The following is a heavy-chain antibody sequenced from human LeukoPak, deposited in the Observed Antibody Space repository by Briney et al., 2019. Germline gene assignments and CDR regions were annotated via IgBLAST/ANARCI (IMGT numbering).Heavy chain of an antibody. CDR3: ARARLYYDFWSGYYPKYYFDY. CDR1: GGSFSGYY. CDR2: INHSGST. D-gene: IGHD3-3*01. V-gene: IGHV4-34*01. J-gene: IGHJ4*02. Sequence: SETLSLTCAVYGGSFSGYYWSWIRQPPGKGLEWIGEINHSGSTNYNPSLKSQVTISVDTSKNQFSLKLSSVTAADTAVYYCARARLYYDFWSGYYPKYYFDYWGQGTLVTVSS.